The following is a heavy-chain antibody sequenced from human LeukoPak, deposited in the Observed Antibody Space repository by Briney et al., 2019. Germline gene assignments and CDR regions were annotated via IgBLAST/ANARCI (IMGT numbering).Heavy chain of an antibody. V-gene: IGHV1-46*01. J-gene: IGHJ3*02. CDR2: INPSGGST. Sequence: ASVKVSCKASGYTFTSYYMHWVRQAPGQGLEWMGIINPSGGSTSYAQKFQGRVTMTRDTSTSTVYMELSSLRSEDTAVYYCARAAKALSAGDIVVVVAATRSAFDIWGQGTMVTVSS. CDR3: ARAAKALSAGDIVVVVAATRSAFDI. CDR1: GYTFTSYY. D-gene: IGHD2-15*01.